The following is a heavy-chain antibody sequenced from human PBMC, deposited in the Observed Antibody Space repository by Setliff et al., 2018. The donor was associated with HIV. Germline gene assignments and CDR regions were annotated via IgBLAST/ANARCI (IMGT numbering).Heavy chain of an antibody. V-gene: IGHV4-39*07. D-gene: IGHD5-18*01. CDR3: ARDSGGYNYGFAVGSFDY. CDR2: VSQSGST. CDR1: GVSINRTDHY. Sequence: PSETLSLTCSVSGVSINRTDHYWGWIRQSPGKRLEWIGSVSQSGSTYYNPSLKSRITISIDTSKSQFSLKLTSVAAADTAVYYCARDSGGYNYGFAVGSFDYWGQGALVTVSS. J-gene: IGHJ4*02.